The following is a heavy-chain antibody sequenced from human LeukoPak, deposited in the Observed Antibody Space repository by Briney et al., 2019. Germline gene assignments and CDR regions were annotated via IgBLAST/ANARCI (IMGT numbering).Heavy chain of an antibody. CDR3: GRTEDYGDYYFRY. J-gene: IGHJ4*02. Sequence: RGESLKISCKGSGYSFTSYWIGWVRQMPGKGLEWMGIIYPGDSDTRYSPSFQGQVTISADKSISTAYLQWSSLKASDTAIYYCGRTEDYGDYYFRYWGQGTLVTVSS. D-gene: IGHD4-17*01. V-gene: IGHV5-51*01. CDR2: IYPGDSDT. CDR1: GYSFTSYW.